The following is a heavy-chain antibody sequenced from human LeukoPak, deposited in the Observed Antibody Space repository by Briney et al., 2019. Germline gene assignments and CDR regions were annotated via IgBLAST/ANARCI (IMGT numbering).Heavy chain of an antibody. Sequence: GGSLRPSCAPLGFTFRGFAWGWARQAPGKGLEGASLITGTSGDNTYYADSVKGRFSISRDNSKNTLSLRMSSLRAEVTAVYYCAKGHIDSEWLYFDYWGRGTLVTVSS. J-gene: IGHJ4*02. CDR2: ITGTSGDNT. CDR3: AKGHIDSEWLYFDY. CDR1: GFTFRGFA. D-gene: IGHD2-21*01. V-gene: IGHV3-23*01.